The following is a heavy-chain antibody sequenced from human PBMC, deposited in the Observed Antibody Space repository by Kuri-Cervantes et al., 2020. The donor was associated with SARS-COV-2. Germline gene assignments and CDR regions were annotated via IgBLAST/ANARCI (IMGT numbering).Heavy chain of an antibody. J-gene: IGHJ4*02. CDR1: AYTLTELS. CDR3: ARDLGYYYDSSGPPPLGY. D-gene: IGHD3-22*01. V-gene: IGHV1-69*05. CDR2: IIPIFGTA. Sequence: SVQGSCKVSAYTLTELSMHWVRQEPGKGLEWMGGIIPIFGTANYAKKSKGRVTITTDESTSTAYMEQSSLRSEDTAVYYCARDLGYYYDSSGPPPLGYWGQGTLVTVSS.